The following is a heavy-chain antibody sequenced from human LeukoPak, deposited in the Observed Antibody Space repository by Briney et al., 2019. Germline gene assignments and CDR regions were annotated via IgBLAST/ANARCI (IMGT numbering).Heavy chain of an antibody. V-gene: IGHV3-7*03. Sequence: GGSLRLSCAASGFTFSDYWMSWVRQAPGKGLEWVADINQDGSEKYYVDSMRGRFTISRDNAENSLYLQMNSLRAEDTAVYYCAKGELRFLEWLGYYWGQGTLVTVSS. CDR1: GFTFSDYW. CDR3: AKGELRFLEWLGYY. CDR2: INQDGSEK. J-gene: IGHJ4*02. D-gene: IGHD3-3*01.